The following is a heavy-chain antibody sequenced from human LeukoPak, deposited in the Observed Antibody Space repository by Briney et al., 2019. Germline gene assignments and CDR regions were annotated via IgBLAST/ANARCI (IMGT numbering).Heavy chain of an antibody. V-gene: IGHV3-30*02. CDR3: AKDVLRFLEWLLDY. CDR2: IRYDGSNK. J-gene: IGHJ4*02. CDR1: GFTFSSYG. Sequence: GGSLRLSXAASGFTFSSYGMHWVRQAPGKGLEGVAFIRYDGSNKYYADSVKGRFTISRDNSKNTLYLQMNSLRAEDTAVYYCAKDVLRFLEWLLDYWGQGTLVTVSS. D-gene: IGHD3-3*01.